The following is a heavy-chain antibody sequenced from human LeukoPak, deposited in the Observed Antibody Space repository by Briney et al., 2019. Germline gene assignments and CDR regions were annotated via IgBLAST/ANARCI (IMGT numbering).Heavy chain of an antibody. CDR3: AKRSRRLTIVRGVPREDV. J-gene: IGHJ6*02. D-gene: IGHD3-10*01. CDR2: ISSRGTTK. Sequence: PGGSLRLSCEVSGFTFSSSRMNWVRQAPGKGLEWVSYISSRGTTKHYADSVKGRFTISGDNAKNALYLQMNSLRVEDTAVYYCAKRSRRLTIVRGVPREDVWGQGTTVTVSS. CDR1: GFTFSSSR. V-gene: IGHV3-48*01.